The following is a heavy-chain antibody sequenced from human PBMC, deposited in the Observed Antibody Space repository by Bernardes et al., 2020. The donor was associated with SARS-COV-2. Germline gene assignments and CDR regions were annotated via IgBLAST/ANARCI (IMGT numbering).Heavy chain of an antibody. V-gene: IGHV3-7*01. Sequence: GGSLRLSCAASGSSFSRYWMSWVRQAPGKGLEWVANVKEDGSEKDYVDSVKGRFTISRDNAKNSMDLQMNSLRVEDTAVYYCVRARGETHYDFSTDRSMGYFFYGLDVWGLGTTVTVSS. CDR1: GSSFSRYW. D-gene: IGHD3-22*01. J-gene: IGHJ6*02. CDR2: VKEDGSEK. CDR3: VRARGETHYDFSTDRSMGYFFYGLDV.